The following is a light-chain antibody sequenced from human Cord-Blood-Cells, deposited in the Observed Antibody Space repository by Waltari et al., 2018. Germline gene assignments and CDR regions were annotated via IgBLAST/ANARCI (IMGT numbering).Light chain of an antibody. CDR3: QHRRPWPLLP. CDR2: DAS. CDR1: QSVSSY. Sequence: IVLTQSPATLSLSPGESVTLACRASQSVSSYLAWYQQKPGQAPRLLIYDASNRATGIPARFSGSGSGTDFTLTISSLEPEDFAVYYCQHRRPWPLLPSGRGNPVEI. V-gene: IGKV3-11*01. J-gene: IGKJ4*01.